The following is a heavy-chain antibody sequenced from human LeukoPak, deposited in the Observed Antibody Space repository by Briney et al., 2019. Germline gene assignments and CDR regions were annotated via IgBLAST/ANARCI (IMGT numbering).Heavy chain of an antibody. CDR3: ARVEITMVRGPDRVDY. Sequence: ASVKVSCKASGYTFTSYGISWVRQAPGQGLEWMEWISAYNGNTNYAQKLQGRVTMTTDTSTSTAYMELRSLRSDDTAVYYCARVEITMVRGPDRVDYWGQGTLVTVSS. J-gene: IGHJ4*02. CDR1: GYTFTSYG. CDR2: ISAYNGNT. D-gene: IGHD3-10*01. V-gene: IGHV1-18*04.